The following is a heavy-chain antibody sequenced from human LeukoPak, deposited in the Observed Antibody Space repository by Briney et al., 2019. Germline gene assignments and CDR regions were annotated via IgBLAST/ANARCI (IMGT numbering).Heavy chain of an antibody. V-gene: IGHV3-23*01. CDR1: GFTFSSYA. J-gene: IGHJ4*02. CDR3: TRKTPGRTPFDY. Sequence: GGSLRLSCLASGFTFSSYAMDWVRQAPGQGLQWVSSVGTSADTYYADSVRGRFTISKDNSKNTLYLQMDSLRAEDTAIYYCTRKTPGRTPFDYWGQGILVTVSS. CDR2: VGTSADT. D-gene: IGHD2-15*01.